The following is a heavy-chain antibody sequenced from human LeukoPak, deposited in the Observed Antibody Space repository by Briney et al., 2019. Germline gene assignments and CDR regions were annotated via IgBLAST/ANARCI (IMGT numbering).Heavy chain of an antibody. J-gene: IGHJ4*02. CDR1: GFAFDDYA. CDR2: ISRSSGSI. Sequence: PGRSLRLSCAASGFAFDDYAIHWVRQPPGKGLEWVSGISRSSGSIGYADSVKGRFTISRDNAKNSLYLQMNSLRAEDTALYYCAKDRGGSGWSHFDYWGQGTLVTVSS. V-gene: IGHV3-9*01. CDR3: AKDRGGSGWSHFDY. D-gene: IGHD6-19*01.